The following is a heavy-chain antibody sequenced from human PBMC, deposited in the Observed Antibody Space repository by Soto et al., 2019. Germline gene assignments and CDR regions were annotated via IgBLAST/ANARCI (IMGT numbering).Heavy chain of an antibody. CDR3: TTDTRRYCTNGVCQKRYGYYYGMDV. Sequence: GGSLRLSCAASGFTFSNAWMNWVRQAPGKGLEWVGRIKSKTDGGTTDYAAPVKGRFTISRVDSKNTLYLQMNSLKTEDTAVYYCTTDTRRYCTNGVCQKRYGYYYGMDVWGQGTTVTVSS. D-gene: IGHD2-8*01. V-gene: IGHV3-15*07. CDR2: IKSKTDGGTT. J-gene: IGHJ6*02. CDR1: GFTFSNAW.